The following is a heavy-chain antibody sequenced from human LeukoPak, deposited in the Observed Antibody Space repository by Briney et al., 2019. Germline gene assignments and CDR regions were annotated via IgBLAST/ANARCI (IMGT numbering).Heavy chain of an antibody. CDR3: ARLRDGSLDF. CDR1: GYNFTAYW. J-gene: IGHJ4*02. Sequence: GESLKISCKSSGYNFTAYWISWVRQMPGKGLEWMGRIGASDSYTNYRPPFQGHVIISTDKSITTAYLQWSSLKASDTAMYYCARLRDGSLDFWGQGTLVSVSS. CDR2: IGASDSYT. V-gene: IGHV5-10-1*01.